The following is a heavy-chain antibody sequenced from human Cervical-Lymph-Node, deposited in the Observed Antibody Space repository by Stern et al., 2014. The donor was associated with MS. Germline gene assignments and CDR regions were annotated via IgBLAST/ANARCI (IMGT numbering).Heavy chain of an antibody. CDR1: GYSFTSYA. Sequence: QVQLVQSGAEVKKPGASVKVSCKGSGYSFTSYAIHWVRQAPGQRLEWMGWIKAGNGNTKYSQKCQGRVTITRDTSASTAYMELSSLRSEDTAVYYCARGFSSSWYDYYYYGMDVWGQGTTVTVSS. J-gene: IGHJ6*02. CDR2: IKAGNGNT. CDR3: ARGFSSSWYDYYYYGMDV. V-gene: IGHV1-3*01. D-gene: IGHD6-13*01.